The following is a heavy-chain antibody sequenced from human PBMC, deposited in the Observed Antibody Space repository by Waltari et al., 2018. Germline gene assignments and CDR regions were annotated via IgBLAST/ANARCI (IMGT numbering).Heavy chain of an antibody. CDR2: IYYSGST. V-gene: IGHV4-59*01. D-gene: IGHD3-22*01. J-gene: IGHJ6*03. CDR1: GGSISSYY. Sequence: QVQLQESGQGLVKPSETLSLTWTVSGGSISSYYWSWIRQPPGKGLEWIGYIYYSGSTNYNPSLKSRVTISVDTSKNQFSLKLSSVTAADTAVYYCAREMGEQYYDSSDYYMDVWGKGTTVTVSS. CDR3: AREMGEQYYDSSDYYMDV.